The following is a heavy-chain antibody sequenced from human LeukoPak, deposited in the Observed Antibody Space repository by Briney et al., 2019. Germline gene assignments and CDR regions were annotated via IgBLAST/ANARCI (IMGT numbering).Heavy chain of an antibody. D-gene: IGHD3-9*01. CDR1: GFTFSSYW. J-gene: IGHJ4*02. CDR2: INSDGSST. CDR3: ARDPHYDILTGYSLFDY. V-gene: IGHV3-74*01. Sequence: GGSLRLSCAASGFTFSSYWMHWVRQAPGKGLVWVSRINSDGSSTSYADSVKGRFTISRDNAKNTPYLQMNSLRAEDTAVYYCARDPHYDILTGYSLFDYWGQGTLVTVSS.